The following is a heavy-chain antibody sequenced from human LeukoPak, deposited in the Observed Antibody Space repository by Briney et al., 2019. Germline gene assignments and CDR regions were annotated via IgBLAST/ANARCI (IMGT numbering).Heavy chain of an antibody. CDR2: ISSSSSYI. Sequence: GGSLRLSCAASGFTFSSYSMNWVRQAPGKGLEWVSSISSSSSYIYYADSVKGRFTISRDNAKNSLYLQMNSLRAEDTAVYYCARLWAVAGTMYYYYGMDVWGQGTTVTVSS. V-gene: IGHV3-21*01. D-gene: IGHD6-19*01. CDR1: GFTFSSYS. CDR3: ARLWAVAGTMYYYYGMDV. J-gene: IGHJ6*02.